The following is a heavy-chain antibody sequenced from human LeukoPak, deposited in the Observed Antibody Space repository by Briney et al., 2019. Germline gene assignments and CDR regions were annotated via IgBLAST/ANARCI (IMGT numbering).Heavy chain of an antibody. J-gene: IGHJ4*02. D-gene: IGHD3-10*01. CDR1: GYTFTSYG. Sequence: AASVKVSCKASGYTFTSYGISWVRQSPGQGLEWMGWISAYNGNTNYAQKLQGRVTMTEDTSTDTAYMELSSLRSEDTAVYYCATAAPQRITMVRGESLCFDYWGQGTLVTVSS. CDR3: ATAAPQRITMVRGESLCFDY. V-gene: IGHV1-18*01. CDR2: ISAYNGNT.